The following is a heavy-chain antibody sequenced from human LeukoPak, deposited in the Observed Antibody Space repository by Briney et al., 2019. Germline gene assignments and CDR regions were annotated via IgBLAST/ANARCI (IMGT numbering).Heavy chain of an antibody. J-gene: IGHJ5*02. Sequence: GASVEVSCKASGHTFTGNYMHWVRQAPGQGLEWMGWINPNSGGTNYAQKFQGRVTMTRDTSISTAYMELSRLRSDDTAVYYCARDRGLRMVRGPMEGPWGQGTLVTVSS. V-gene: IGHV1-2*02. CDR2: INPNSGGT. CDR3: ARDRGLRMVRGPMEGP. D-gene: IGHD3-10*01. CDR1: GHTFTGNY.